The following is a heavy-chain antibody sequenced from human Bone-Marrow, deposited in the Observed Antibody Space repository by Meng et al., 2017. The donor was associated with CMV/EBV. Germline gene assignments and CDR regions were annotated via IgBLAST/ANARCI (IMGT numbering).Heavy chain of an antibody. CDR2: IYYSGST. J-gene: IGHJ4*02. V-gene: IGHV4-39*07. D-gene: IGHD3-10*01. CDR1: GGSISSSSYY. Sequence: SETLSLTCTVSGGSISSSSYYWGWIRQPPGKGLEWIGSIYYSGSTYYNPSLKSRVTISVDTSKNQFSLKLSSVTAADTAVYYCARDWELGYWGQGNLVNVSS. CDR3: ARDWELGY.